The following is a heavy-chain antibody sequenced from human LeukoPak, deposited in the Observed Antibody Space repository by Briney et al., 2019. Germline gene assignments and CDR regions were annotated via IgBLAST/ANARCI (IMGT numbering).Heavy chain of an antibody. D-gene: IGHD2-15*01. Sequence: GASVKVSCKASGYTFTGYYMHWVRQAPGQGLEWMGWINPNSGGTNYAQKFQGRVTMTRNTSISTAYMELSSLRSEDTAVYYCARFNRGESSRYGRGWFDPWGQGTLVTVSS. CDR3: ARFNRGESSRYGRGWFDP. J-gene: IGHJ5*02. CDR2: INPNSGGT. V-gene: IGHV1-2*02. CDR1: GYTFTGYY.